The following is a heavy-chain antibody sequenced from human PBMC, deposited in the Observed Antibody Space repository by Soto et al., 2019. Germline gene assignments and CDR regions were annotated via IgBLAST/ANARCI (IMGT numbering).Heavy chain of an antibody. CDR1: GYTFTRYG. CDR3: AKNGQPPYYYYGMDV. D-gene: IGHD2-8*01. CDR2: ISGYNGDT. V-gene: IGHV1-18*01. J-gene: IGHJ6*02. Sequence: QGQLVQSGAEVKKPGASVKVSCKASGYTFTRYGISWVRQAPGQGLEWMGWISGYNGDTKYAQKFQGRVTMTIDTPTTTVYMELRSLTSDDTAVYYCAKNGQPPYYYYGMDVWGQGTTVTVSS.